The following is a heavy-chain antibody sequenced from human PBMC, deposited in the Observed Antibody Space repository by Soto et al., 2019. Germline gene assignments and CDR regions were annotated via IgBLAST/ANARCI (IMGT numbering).Heavy chain of an antibody. V-gene: IGHV3-21*01. D-gene: IGHD3-22*01. J-gene: IGHJ4*02. CDR1: GFTLSSYS. CDR3: ARSITMIAALDY. CDR2: ISSSSSYI. Sequence: PGGSLRLSCAASGFTLSSYSMNWVRQAPGKGLGWVSSISSSSSYIYYADSVKGRFTISRDNAKNSLYLQMNSLRAEDTAVYYCARSITMIAALDYWGQGTLVTVSS.